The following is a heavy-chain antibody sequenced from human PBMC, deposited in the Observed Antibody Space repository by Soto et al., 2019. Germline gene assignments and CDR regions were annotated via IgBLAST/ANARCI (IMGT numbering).Heavy chain of an antibody. J-gene: IGHJ5*02. CDR3: ARATVRDIVVVVAAPFDP. CDR2: IYYSGST. CDR1: GGSISSGGYY. V-gene: IGHV4-31*03. Sequence: SETLSLTCTVSGGSISSGGYYWSCIRQHPGKGLEWIGYIYYSGSTYYNPSLKSRVTISVDTSKNQFSLKLSSVTAADTAVYYCARATVRDIVVVVAAPFDPWGQGTLVTVSS. D-gene: IGHD2-15*01.